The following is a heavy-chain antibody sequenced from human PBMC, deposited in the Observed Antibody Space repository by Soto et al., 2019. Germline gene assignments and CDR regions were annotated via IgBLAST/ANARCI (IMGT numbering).Heavy chain of an antibody. CDR1: GAAISGFY. CDR2: IYATGTT. V-gene: IGHV4-4*07. CDR3: VRDGTKTLRDWFDP. Sequence: SSATLSLTCPVSGAAISGFYWSWIRTSAGKGLEWIGRIYATGTTDYNPSLKSRVMMSVDTSKKQFSLKLRSVTAADTAVYYCVRDGTKTLRDWFDPWGQGISVTVSS. J-gene: IGHJ5*02. D-gene: IGHD1-1*01.